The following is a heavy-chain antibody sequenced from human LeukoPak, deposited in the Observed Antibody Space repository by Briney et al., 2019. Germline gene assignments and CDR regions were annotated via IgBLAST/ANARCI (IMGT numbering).Heavy chain of an antibody. Sequence: GASVKVSCKASGYTFTSYDINWGRQATGHRLEWMGWMNPNSGNTSYAQKFQGRVTMTRNTSISTAYMEMSSLRSEDTAVYYCARAGRYSYGYWFDPWGQGTLVTVSS. J-gene: IGHJ5*02. CDR1: GYTFTSYD. V-gene: IGHV1-8*01. D-gene: IGHD5-18*01. CDR3: ARAGRYSYGYWFDP. CDR2: MNPNSGNT.